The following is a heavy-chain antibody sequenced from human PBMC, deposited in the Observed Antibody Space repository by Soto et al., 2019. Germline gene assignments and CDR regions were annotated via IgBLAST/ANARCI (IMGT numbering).Heavy chain of an antibody. CDR3: ARDRALNTAINSYYGMDV. CDR1: GGSISSSNW. J-gene: IGHJ6*02. V-gene: IGHV4-4*02. D-gene: IGHD5-18*01. Sequence: QVQLQESGPGLVKPSGTLSLTCAVSGGSISSSNWWSWVRQPPGKGLEWLGEIYHSGSTNYNPSLKSRLTLSVDKSKNRFSLKLTSVTAADTAVYYCARDRALNTAINSYYGMDVWGQGTTVTVSS. CDR2: IYHSGST.